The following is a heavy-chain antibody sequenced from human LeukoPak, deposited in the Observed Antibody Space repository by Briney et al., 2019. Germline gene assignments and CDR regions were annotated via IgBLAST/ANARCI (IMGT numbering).Heavy chain of an antibody. CDR3: AREVYSSGWYGSYYYYYMDV. D-gene: IGHD6-19*01. CDR1: GYTFTSYG. Sequence: ASVKVSCKASGYTFTSYGISWVRQAPGQELEWMGWISAYNGNTNYAQKLQGRVIMTTDTSTSTDYMELRSMRSDDTAVYYCAREVYSSGWYGSYYYYYMDVWGKGTTVTVSS. V-gene: IGHV1-18*01. J-gene: IGHJ6*03. CDR2: ISAYNGNT.